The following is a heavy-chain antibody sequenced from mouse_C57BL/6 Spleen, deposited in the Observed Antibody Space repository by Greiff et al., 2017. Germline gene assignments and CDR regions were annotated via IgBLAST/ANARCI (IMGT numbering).Heavy chain of an antibody. CDR3: TTGSGYSY. D-gene: IGHD3-2*02. J-gene: IGHJ2*01. CDR1: GFNIKDDY. V-gene: IGHV14-4*01. Sequence: VQLKQSGAELVRPGASVKLSCTASGFNIKDDYMHWVKQRPEQGLEWIGWIDPENGDTEYASKFQGKATITADTSSNTAYLQLSSLTSEDTAVYYCTTGSGYSYWGQGTTLTVSS. CDR2: IDPENGDT.